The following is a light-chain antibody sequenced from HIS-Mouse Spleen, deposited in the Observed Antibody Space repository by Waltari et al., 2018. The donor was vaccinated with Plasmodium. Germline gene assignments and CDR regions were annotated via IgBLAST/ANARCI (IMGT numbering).Light chain of an antibody. Sequence: SSELTQPPSVSVSPGQTASITCSGDKLGYKYACWYQQKPGQSPGLVIYQDSKRPSGIPERFSGSNSGNTATLTISGTQAMDEADYYCQAWDSSTVVFGGGTKLTVL. CDR3: QAWDSSTVV. J-gene: IGLJ2*01. CDR2: QDS. V-gene: IGLV3-1*01. CDR1: KLGYKY.